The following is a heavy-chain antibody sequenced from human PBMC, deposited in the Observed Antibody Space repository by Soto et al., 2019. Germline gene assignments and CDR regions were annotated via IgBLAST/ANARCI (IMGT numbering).Heavy chain of an antibody. CDR2: IYYSGST. V-gene: IGHV4-39*01. Sequence: ETLSLTCTVSGGSISSSSYYWGWIRQPPGKGLEWIGSIYYSGSTYYNPSLKSRVTISVDTSKNQFSLKLSSVTAADTAVYYCARQNTGANYDFWSGYTDNWFDPWGQGTLVTVSS. CDR3: ARQNTGANYDFWSGYTDNWFDP. J-gene: IGHJ5*02. D-gene: IGHD3-3*01. CDR1: GGSISSSSYY.